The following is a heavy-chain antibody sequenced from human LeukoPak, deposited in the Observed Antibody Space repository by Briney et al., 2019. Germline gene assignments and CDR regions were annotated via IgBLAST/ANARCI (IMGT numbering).Heavy chain of an antibody. CDR3: ARAKHITVLAVAGFDY. CDR2: IIPIFGTA. Sequence: GASVTVSCKASGGTFSSYAISWVRQAPGQGLEWMGGIIPIFGTANYAQKFQGRVTITADESTSTAYMELSSLRSEDTAVYYCARAKHITVLAVAGFDYWGQGTLVTVSS. D-gene: IGHD6-19*01. J-gene: IGHJ4*02. V-gene: IGHV1-69*13. CDR1: GGTFSSYA.